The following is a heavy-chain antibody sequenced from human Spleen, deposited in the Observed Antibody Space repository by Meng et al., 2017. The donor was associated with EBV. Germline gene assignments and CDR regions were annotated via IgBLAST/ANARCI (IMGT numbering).Heavy chain of an antibody. CDR3: ASEPPSPYLRAY. D-gene: IGHD3-10*01. CDR2: INIDGIST. J-gene: IGHJ4*02. Sequence: VCSRGGVVQPGRYPRFSFAASGFTFSRYGMHWARQVPGKGLVWVSHINIDGISTSYADSVRGRFTISRDNAKNTLYLQMNSLRAEDTAVYYCASEPPSPYLRAYWGQGTLVTVSS. CDR1: GFTFSRYG. V-gene: IGHV3-74*01.